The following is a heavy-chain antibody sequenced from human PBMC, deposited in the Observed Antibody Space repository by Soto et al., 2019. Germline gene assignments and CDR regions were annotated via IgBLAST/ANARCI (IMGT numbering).Heavy chain of an antibody. J-gene: IGHJ4*02. V-gene: IGHV1-18*01. CDR3: ARTRGGPYCSGGSCYPLHFDY. D-gene: IGHD2-15*01. Sequence: ASVKVSCKASGYTFTSYGISWVRQAPGQGLEWMGWISAYNGNTNYAQKLQGRVTMTTDTSTSTAYMELRSLRSDDTAVYYCARTRGGPYCSGGSCYPLHFDYWGQGTLVTVSS. CDR2: ISAYNGNT. CDR1: GYTFTSYG.